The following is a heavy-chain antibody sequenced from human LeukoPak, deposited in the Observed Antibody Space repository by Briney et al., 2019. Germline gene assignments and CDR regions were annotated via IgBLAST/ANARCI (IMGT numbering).Heavy chain of an antibody. D-gene: IGHD6-13*01. V-gene: IGHV3-23*01. CDR1: GFTFSSYG. CDR2: ISGSGGST. J-gene: IGHJ4*02. CDR3: ATTGYSSRNY. Sequence: GGTLRLSCTASGFTFSSYGISWVRQAPGKGLEWVSAISGSGGSTYYADSVKGRFTISRDNSKNTLYLQMNSLRAEDTAVYYCATTGYSSRNYWGQGTLVTVSS.